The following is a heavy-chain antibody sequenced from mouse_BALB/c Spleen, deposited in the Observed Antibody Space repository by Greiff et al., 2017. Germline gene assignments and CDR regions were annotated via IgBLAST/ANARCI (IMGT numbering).Heavy chain of an antibody. CDR2: ISSGGSYT. CDR1: GFTFSSYA. CDR3: AKTMITTNAMDY. Sequence: EVMLVESGGGLVKPGGSLKLSCAASGFTFSSYAMSWVRQSPEKRLEWVAEISSGGSYTYYPDTVTGRFTISRDNAKNTLYLEMSSLRSEDTAMYYCAKTMITTNAMDYWGQGTSVTVSS. J-gene: IGHJ4*01. D-gene: IGHD2-4*01. V-gene: IGHV5-9-4*01.